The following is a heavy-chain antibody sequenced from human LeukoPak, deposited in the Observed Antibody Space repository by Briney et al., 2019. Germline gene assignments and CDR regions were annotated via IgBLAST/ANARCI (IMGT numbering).Heavy chain of an antibody. CDR1: GYTFTGYY. J-gene: IGHJ4*02. CDR2: INPNSGGT. CDR3: ARDIVVVPAAPSQPDY. D-gene: IGHD2-2*01. Sequence: ASVKVSCKASGYTFTGYYMHWVRQAPGQGLEWMGWINPNSGGTNYAQKFQGRVTMTRETSISTAYMELSRPRSDDTAVYYCARDIVVVPAAPSQPDYWGQGTLVTVSS. V-gene: IGHV1-2*02.